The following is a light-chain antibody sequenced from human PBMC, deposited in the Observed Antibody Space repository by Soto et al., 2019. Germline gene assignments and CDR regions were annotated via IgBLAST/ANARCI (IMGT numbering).Light chain of an antibody. V-gene: IGKV1-33*01. CDR3: QQYDNLPIT. CDR1: QDISNY. Sequence: DIQMTQSPSSLSASVGDRVTITCQASQDISNYLNWYQQKPGKAPNILIYDASNLETGVPSRFSGSGSGTDFTFTISSLQPEDIATYYCQQYDNLPITFGQGTRLEIK. J-gene: IGKJ5*01. CDR2: DAS.